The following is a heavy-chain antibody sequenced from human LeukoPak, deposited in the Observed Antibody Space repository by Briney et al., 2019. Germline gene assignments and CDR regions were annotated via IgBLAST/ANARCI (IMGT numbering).Heavy chain of an antibody. J-gene: IGHJ4*02. Sequence: SETLSRTCTVSGGSISSYYWSWIRQPAGKGLEWIGRIYTSGSINYNPSLKSRVTMSVDTSKNQFSLKLGSVTAADTAVYYCARGLGYSSGWYFDYWGQGTLVTVSS. D-gene: IGHD6-19*01. CDR1: GGSISSYY. CDR2: IYTSGSI. V-gene: IGHV4-4*07. CDR3: ARGLGYSSGWYFDY.